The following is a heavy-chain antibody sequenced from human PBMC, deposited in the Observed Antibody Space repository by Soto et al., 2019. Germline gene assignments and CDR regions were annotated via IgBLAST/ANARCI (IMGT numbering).Heavy chain of an antibody. V-gene: IGHV3-23*01. CDR3: AKDAPGSGWLSDY. CDR1: GFTFSIYA. CDR2: ITGNGGT. J-gene: IGHJ4*02. D-gene: IGHD3-22*01. Sequence: GGSLRLSCAASGFTFSIYAMSWVRQAPGKGLEWVSTITGNGGTSYADFVRGRFTISRDNSKNTLYLQMNSLRPEDTAVYYCAKDAPGSGWLSDYWGQGTLVTVSS.